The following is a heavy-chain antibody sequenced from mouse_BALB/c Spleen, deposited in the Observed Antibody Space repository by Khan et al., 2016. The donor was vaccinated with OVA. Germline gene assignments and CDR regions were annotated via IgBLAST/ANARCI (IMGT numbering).Heavy chain of an antibody. Sequence: VQLQQSGAELVKPGASVRLSCTASGFNIKDTYIHWVKQRPEQGLEWIGRIAPANGNTQYDPKFQDKATITSDTSSNTYYLQLSTLTSEDTAGYYCALPAYDPRYLEVWRAGSTVNVSS. CDR3: ALPAYDPRYLEV. CDR1: GFNIKDTY. CDR2: IAPANGNT. V-gene: IGHV14-3*02. J-gene: IGHJ1*01. D-gene: IGHD2-3*01.